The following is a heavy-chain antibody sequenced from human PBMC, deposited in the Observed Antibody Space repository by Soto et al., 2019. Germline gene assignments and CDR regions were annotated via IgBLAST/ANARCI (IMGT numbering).Heavy chain of an antibody. J-gene: IGHJ6*03. D-gene: IGHD3-16*01. CDR3: ARTLDYGHMDV. V-gene: IGHV4-4*09. CDR1: GDSVRNHY. Sequence: SETLSLPCTVSGDSVRNHYWSWIRRPPGRGLEWIGYIYRSGSTKYNPSLKSRLTISVDTSKNQFSLKLSSVTAADTAVYYCARTLDYGHMDVWGKGTTVTVSS. CDR2: IYRSGST.